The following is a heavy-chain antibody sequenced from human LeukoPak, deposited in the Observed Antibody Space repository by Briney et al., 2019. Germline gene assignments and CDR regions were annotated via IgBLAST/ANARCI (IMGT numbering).Heavy chain of an antibody. Sequence: SETLSLTCTVSGGSISSTPYCWGWIRQPPGKGLEWIGSMCYTGNTYYNPSLRSRVTVSVDTSKNQFSLRLKSVTAADTAVYYCARRGMADFWIDYWGQGTLVTVSS. J-gene: IGHJ4*02. CDR1: GGSISSTPYC. D-gene: IGHD3-3*01. CDR3: ARRGMADFWIDY. CDR2: MCYTGNT. V-gene: IGHV4-39*01.